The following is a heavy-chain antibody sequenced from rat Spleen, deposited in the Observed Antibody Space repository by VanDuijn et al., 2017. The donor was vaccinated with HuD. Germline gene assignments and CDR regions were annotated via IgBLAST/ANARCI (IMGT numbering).Heavy chain of an antibody. CDR1: GFTFNNYW. Sequence: EVQLVESGGGLVQPGRSLKLSCVASGFTFNNYWMTWIRQAPGKGLEWVASITNTGGSTYYPDSVKGRFTISRDNAKSTLYLQMNSLRSEDTATYYCTRDGDTTGIRPDYVMDAWGQGASVTVSS. J-gene: IGHJ4*01. CDR2: ITNTGGST. V-gene: IGHV5-31*01. D-gene: IGHD1-9*01. CDR3: TRDGDTTGIRPDYVMDA.